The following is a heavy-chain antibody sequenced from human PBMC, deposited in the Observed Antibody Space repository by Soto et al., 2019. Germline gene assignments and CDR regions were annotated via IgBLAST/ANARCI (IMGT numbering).Heavy chain of an antibody. Sequence: EVQLLESGGGLVQPGGSLRLSCATSGFTFNNKAMNWVRQAPGKGLEWVAVISGVDNGAYYADSVKGRFTISRENSKNTVTLQMNNLRAEDTAVYYRAKGRAGHPSGAYYWGQGTLVTVSS. CDR2: ISGVDNGA. J-gene: IGHJ4*02. CDR3: AKGRAGHPSGAYY. D-gene: IGHD6-19*01. V-gene: IGHV3-23*01. CDR1: GFTFNNKA.